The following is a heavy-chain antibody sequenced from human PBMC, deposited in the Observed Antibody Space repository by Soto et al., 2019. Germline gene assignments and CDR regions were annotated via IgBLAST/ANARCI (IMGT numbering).Heavy chain of an antibody. CDR2: ISGSGGST. V-gene: IGHV3-23*01. CDR1: GFTFSSYA. D-gene: IGHD3-3*01. CDR3: ATVPFGVVIIR. J-gene: IGHJ4*02. Sequence: GGSLRLSCAASGFTFSSYAMSWVRQAPGKGLEWVSAISGSGGSTYYADSVKGRFTISRDNSKNTLYLQMNSLRAEDTAVYYCATVPFGVVIIRWGQGTLVTVSS.